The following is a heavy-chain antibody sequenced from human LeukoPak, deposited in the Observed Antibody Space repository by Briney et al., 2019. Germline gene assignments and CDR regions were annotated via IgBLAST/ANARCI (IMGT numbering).Heavy chain of an antibody. CDR3: AKEGPWAAGFDY. Sequence: SGRPLRLSCAASGFTFSSYGMHWVRQAPGKGLEGVAVISYDGSNKYYADSVKGRFTISRDNSKNTLYLQMNSLRAEDTAVYYCAKEGPWAAGFDYWGQGTPVTVSS. V-gene: IGHV3-30*18. D-gene: IGHD6-13*01. CDR1: GFTFSSYG. J-gene: IGHJ4*02. CDR2: ISYDGSNK.